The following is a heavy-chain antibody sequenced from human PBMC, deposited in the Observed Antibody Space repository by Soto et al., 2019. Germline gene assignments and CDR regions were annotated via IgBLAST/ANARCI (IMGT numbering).Heavy chain of an antibody. CDR3: ARDAVAAARPVPGWFDP. CDR1: GFTFSSYS. D-gene: IGHD6-6*01. Sequence: EVQLVESGGGLVKPGGSLRLSCAASGFTFSSYSMNWVRQAPGKGLEWVSSISSSSSYIYYADSVKGRFTISRDNAKNSLSLQMNSLRAEDTAVYYCARDAVAAARPVPGWFDPWGQGTLVTVSS. V-gene: IGHV3-21*01. J-gene: IGHJ5*02. CDR2: ISSSSSYI.